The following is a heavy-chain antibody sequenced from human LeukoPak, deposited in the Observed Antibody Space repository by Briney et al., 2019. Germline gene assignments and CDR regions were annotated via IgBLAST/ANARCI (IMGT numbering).Heavy chain of an antibody. CDR3: AREGWGYYFDF. J-gene: IGHJ4*02. CDR1: GGSISSYY. D-gene: IGHD7-27*01. V-gene: IGHV4-59*01. CDR2: VYYSGTT. Sequence: SETLSLTCTVSGGSISSYYWSWIRQPPGKGLEWIGYVYYSGTTNYNPSLKSRVTISVDTSKNQFSLKLSSVTAADAAVYYCAREGWGYYFDFWGQGTLVTVSS.